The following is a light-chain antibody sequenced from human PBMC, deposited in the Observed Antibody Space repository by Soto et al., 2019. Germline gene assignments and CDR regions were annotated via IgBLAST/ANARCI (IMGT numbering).Light chain of an antibody. Sequence: DIPITQSLSTLSASVGDRVTIHCRASQSISSWLAWYQQKPGKAPKLLIYKASSLESGVPSRFSGSGSGTEFTLTISSLQPDDFATYYCQQYNSYWTFGQGTKVDIK. CDR1: QSISSW. V-gene: IGKV1-5*03. CDR2: KAS. CDR3: QQYNSYWT. J-gene: IGKJ1*01.